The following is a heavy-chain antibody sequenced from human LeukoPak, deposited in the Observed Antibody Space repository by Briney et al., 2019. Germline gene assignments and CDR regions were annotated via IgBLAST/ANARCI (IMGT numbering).Heavy chain of an antibody. CDR2: ISYDGSNE. V-gene: IGHV3-30*03. D-gene: IGHD3-10*01. CDR3: ARNHYYVPGSSDT. Sequence: QPGRSLRLSCAASGFTFSSYGMHWVRQAPGKGLEWVAVISYDGSNEYYADSVKGRFTISRDNSKNTLYLQMNSLRPEDTAVYYCARNHYYVPGSSDTWGQGTIVTVSS. CDR1: GFTFSSYG. J-gene: IGHJ3*01.